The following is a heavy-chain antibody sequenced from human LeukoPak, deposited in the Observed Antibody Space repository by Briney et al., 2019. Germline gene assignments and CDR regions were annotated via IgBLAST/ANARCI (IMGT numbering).Heavy chain of an antibody. J-gene: IGHJ4*02. D-gene: IGHD2-2*01. CDR1: GGTFSSYA. Sequence: LRASVKVSCKASGGTFSSYAISWVRQAPGQGLEWMGGIIPIFGTANYAQKFQGRVTITADESTSTAYMGLSSLRSEDTAVYYCAREGWSSTSCARNFDYWGQGTLVTVSS. CDR2: IIPIFGTA. CDR3: AREGWSSTSCARNFDY. V-gene: IGHV1-69*13.